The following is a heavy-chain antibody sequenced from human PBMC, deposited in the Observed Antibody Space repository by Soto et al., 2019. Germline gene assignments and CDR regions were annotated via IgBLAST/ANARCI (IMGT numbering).Heavy chain of an antibody. Sequence: SETLSLTCAVSGGSISSGGYSWSWIRQPPGKGLEWIGYMYHSGSTYYNPFLKSRVTISIDRSKNQFSLKLSSVTAADTAVYYRARVPDYWGQGILVTVSS. CDR2: MYHSGST. CDR3: ARVPDY. V-gene: IGHV4-30-2*01. CDR1: GGSISSGGYS. J-gene: IGHJ4*02. D-gene: IGHD2-2*01.